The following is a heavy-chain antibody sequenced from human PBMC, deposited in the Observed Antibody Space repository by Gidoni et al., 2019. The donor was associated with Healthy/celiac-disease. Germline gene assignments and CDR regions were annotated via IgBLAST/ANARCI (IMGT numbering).Heavy chain of an antibody. CDR1: GFTFSRYS. V-gene: IGHV3-21*01. Sequence: EVQLVESGGGLVKPGGSLRLSCAASGFTFSRYSMNWVRQAPGKGLEWVSSISISSSYIYYADSVKGRFTISRDNAKNSLYLQMNSLRAEDTAVYYCARVSGWYYESDYYYGMDVWGQGTTVTVSS. CDR3: ARVSGWYYESDYYYGMDV. D-gene: IGHD6-19*01. J-gene: IGHJ6*02. CDR2: ISISSSYI.